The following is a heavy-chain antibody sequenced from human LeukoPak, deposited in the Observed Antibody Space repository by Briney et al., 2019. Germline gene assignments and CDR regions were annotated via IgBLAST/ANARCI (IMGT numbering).Heavy chain of an antibody. CDR1: GGPISSHY. CDR2: VSDSGST. V-gene: IGHV4-59*11. D-gene: IGHD6-13*01. J-gene: IGHJ6*03. CDR3: ARTGSSWPLYYYYYMDV. Sequence: SETLSLTCTVSGGPISSHYWSWIRQPPGKGLEWIGYVSDSGSTNYNPSLKSRVTVSVDTSKDQFSLKLTSVTAADTAVDYCARTGSSWPLYYYYYMDVWGKGTTVTVSS.